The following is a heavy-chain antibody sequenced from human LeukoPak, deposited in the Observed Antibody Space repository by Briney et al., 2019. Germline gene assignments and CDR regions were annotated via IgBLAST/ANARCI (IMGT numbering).Heavy chain of an antibody. CDR3: ARDVADTAMGFDY. CDR2: IYYSGST. V-gene: IGHV4-39*07. D-gene: IGHD5-18*01. CDR1: GGSISSSSYY. Sequence: PSETLSLTCTISGGSISSSSYYWGWIRQPPGKGLEWIGSIYYSGSTYYNPSLKSRVTISVDTSKNQFSLKLSSVTAADTAVYYCARDVADTAMGFDYWGQGTLVTVSS. J-gene: IGHJ4*02.